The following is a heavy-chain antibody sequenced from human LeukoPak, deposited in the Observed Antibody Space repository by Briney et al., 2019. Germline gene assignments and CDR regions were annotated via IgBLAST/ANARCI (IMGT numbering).Heavy chain of an antibody. Sequence: GASVKVSCKASGYTFTDYYMHWMQQAPGKGLEWMGRVDPEDGETIYAEKFQGRVTITADTSTDTAYMELSSLRSEDTAVYYCATLYSSSPRDFDYWGQGTVVTVSS. CDR3: ATLYSSSPRDFDY. CDR1: GYTFTDYY. V-gene: IGHV1-69-2*01. J-gene: IGHJ4*02. CDR2: VDPEDGET. D-gene: IGHD6-6*01.